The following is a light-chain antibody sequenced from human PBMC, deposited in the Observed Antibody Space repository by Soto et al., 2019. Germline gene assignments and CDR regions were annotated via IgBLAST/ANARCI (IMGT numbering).Light chain of an antibody. CDR3: QQYGNSTPNT. CDR2: GAS. V-gene: IGKV3-20*01. CDR1: QSVSSSY. Sequence: EILLTQSPGTLSFSPGERAPLSGRASQSVSSSYLALYQQKPGQAPRLLIYGASSRATGIPDRFSGSGSGTDIALTLSRLKPEDFALYFCQQYGNSTPNTFGQGTKVEIK. J-gene: IGKJ2*01.